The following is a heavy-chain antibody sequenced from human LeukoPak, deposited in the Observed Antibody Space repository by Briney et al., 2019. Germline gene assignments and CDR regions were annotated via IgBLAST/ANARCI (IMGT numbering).Heavy chain of an antibody. V-gene: IGHV3-21*04. CDR1: GFTFSSYT. CDR3: ARDTAGPPDY. D-gene: IGHD6-13*01. CDR2: IGSGSTYI. J-gene: IGHJ4*02. Sequence: GGSLRLSCAASGFTFSSYTMNWVRQAPGKGLEWVSSIGSGSTYIYYADSVRGRFTISRDNAKNSLYLQMNSLRAEDTAVYYCARDTAGPPDYWGQGTLVTVSS.